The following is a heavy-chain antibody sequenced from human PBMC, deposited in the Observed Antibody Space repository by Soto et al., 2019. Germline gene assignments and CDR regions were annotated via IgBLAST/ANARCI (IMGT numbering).Heavy chain of an antibody. V-gene: IGHV1-69*08. CDR3: AREDRDRETGLVPAAIDGMDV. CDR1: GGTISRYS. CDR2: VIPIFGIP. Sequence: QVQLVQSGAGVKKPGSSVKVSCKASGGTISRYSITWVRQAPGHGLEWIGRVIPIFGIPTYAQKFQGRVTITADESTSTAYMELSSLRSDDTAVYYCAREDRDRETGLVPAAIDGMDVWGQGTTVTVSS. J-gene: IGHJ6*02. D-gene: IGHD2-2*01.